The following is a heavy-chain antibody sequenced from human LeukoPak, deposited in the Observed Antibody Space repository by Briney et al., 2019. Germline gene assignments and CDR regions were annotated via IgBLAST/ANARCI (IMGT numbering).Heavy chain of an antibody. V-gene: IGHV3-48*01. CDR2: ISSSSSTI. Sequence: GGSLRLSCAASGFTFSSYSMNWVRRAPGKGLEWVSYISSSSSTIYYADSVKGRFTISRDNAKNSLYLQMNSLRAEDTAVYYCARDLGDFWSGYGLYYMDVWGKGTTVTVSS. D-gene: IGHD3-3*01. J-gene: IGHJ6*03. CDR3: ARDLGDFWSGYGLYYMDV. CDR1: GFTFSSYS.